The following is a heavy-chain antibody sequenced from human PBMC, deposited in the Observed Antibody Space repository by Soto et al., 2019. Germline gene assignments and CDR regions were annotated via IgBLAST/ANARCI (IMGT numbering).Heavy chain of an antibody. Sequence: GSLRLSCAASGFTFSSYGMHWVRQAPGKGLEWVAVIWYDGSNKYYADSVKGRFTISRDNSKNTLYLQMNSLRAEDTAVYYCARNRDSSGPGFAFDIWGQGTMVTVSS. CDR1: GFTFSSYG. CDR3: ARNRDSSGPGFAFDI. J-gene: IGHJ3*02. V-gene: IGHV3-33*01. D-gene: IGHD6-19*01. CDR2: IWYDGSNK.